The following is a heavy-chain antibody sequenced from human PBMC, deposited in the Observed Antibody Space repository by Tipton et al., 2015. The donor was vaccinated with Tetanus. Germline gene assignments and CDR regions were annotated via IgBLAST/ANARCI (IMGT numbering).Heavy chain of an antibody. CDR2: SWCDGTDK. D-gene: IGHD2-15*01. V-gene: IGHV3-33*01. CDR3: AREADCSGGSCFSGDFDT. Sequence: SGFIFSSYGIHWVRQAPGKGLEWLAVSWCDGTDKYYADSVKGRFTISRDNSKNTLYLQMNSLRAEDTALYYCAREADCSGGSCFSGDFDTWGQGTQVTVSS. J-gene: IGHJ4*02. CDR1: GFIFSSYG.